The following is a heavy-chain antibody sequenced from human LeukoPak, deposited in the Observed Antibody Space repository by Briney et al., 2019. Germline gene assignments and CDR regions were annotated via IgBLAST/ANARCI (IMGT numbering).Heavy chain of an antibody. D-gene: IGHD6-13*01. V-gene: IGHV4-4*02. CDR3: ARDDLSGYYAFDI. Sequence: PSETLSLTCAVSGGSISSSNWWSWVRQRQGKGLEWIGEIYHSGSSNYNPSLKSRVTISVDKSKNQFSLKLSSVTAADTAVYYCARDDLSGYYAFDIWGQGTMVTVSS. CDR2: IYHSGSS. J-gene: IGHJ3*02. CDR1: GGSISSSNW.